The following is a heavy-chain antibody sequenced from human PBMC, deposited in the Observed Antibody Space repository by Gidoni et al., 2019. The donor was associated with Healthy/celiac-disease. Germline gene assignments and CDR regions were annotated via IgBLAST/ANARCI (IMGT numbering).Heavy chain of an antibody. Sequence: QVRLVGSGGGLVQPGWSLRLPCAASGFTFRRHGLHWVRQAPGKGLEWVEVISYDGSNKYYADSVKGRFTISRDNSKNTLYLQMNSLRAEDTAVYYCAKEPYDSSYGMDVWGQGTTVTVSS. CDR1: GFTFRRHG. V-gene: IGHV3-30*18. J-gene: IGHJ6*02. CDR3: AKEPYDSSYGMDV. D-gene: IGHD3-22*01. CDR2: ISYDGSNK.